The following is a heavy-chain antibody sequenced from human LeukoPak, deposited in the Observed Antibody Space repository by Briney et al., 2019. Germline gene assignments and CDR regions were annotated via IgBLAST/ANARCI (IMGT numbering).Heavy chain of an antibody. V-gene: IGHV3-23*01. CDR1: GFTFSSYA. D-gene: IGHD3-10*01. CDR3: ARDVVRGLNWFDP. Sequence: GGSLRLSCTASGFTFSSYAMSWVRQAPGKGLEWVSALSGSGGNTYYADSVKGRFTISRDNSKSTLYLEMNSLRVEDTAVYYCARDVVRGLNWFDPWGQGVLVTVSS. J-gene: IGHJ5*02. CDR2: LSGSGGNT.